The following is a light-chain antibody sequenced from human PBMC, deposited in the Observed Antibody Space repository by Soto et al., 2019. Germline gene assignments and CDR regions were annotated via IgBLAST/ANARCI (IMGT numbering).Light chain of an antibody. V-gene: IGKV3-20*01. CDR1: QSVSSNY. Sequence: EIVLTQSSGTLSLSPGERVTLSCRASQSVSSNYLAWYQQKSGQAPRLLIYRASTRATGIPDRFSGSGSGTDFSLIISILEPEDSAVYYCQQYAASPLTFGGGTKLEIK. CDR2: RAS. CDR3: QQYAASPLT. J-gene: IGKJ4*01.